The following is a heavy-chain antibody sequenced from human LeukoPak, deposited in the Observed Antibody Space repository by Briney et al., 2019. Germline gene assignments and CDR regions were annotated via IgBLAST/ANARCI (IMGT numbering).Heavy chain of an antibody. D-gene: IGHD1-20*01. Sequence: SETLSLTCGVSGYSISRGYYWAWIRQPPGKELEWIGTIYHIGSTYYNPSLESRVTISVDKSKNEFSLNLNSVTAADTAVYYCARAGWIITSGIDYWGQGALVTVSS. J-gene: IGHJ4*02. CDR3: ARAGWIITSGIDY. CDR2: IYHIGST. V-gene: IGHV4-38-2*01. CDR1: GYSISRGYY.